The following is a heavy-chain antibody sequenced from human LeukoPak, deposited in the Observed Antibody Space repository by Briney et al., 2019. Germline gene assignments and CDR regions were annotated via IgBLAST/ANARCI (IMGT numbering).Heavy chain of an antibody. V-gene: IGHV3-23*01. J-gene: IGHJ4*02. CDR1: GFTFSSYA. CDR2: ISGSGGST. CDR3: AKAPPRQQLVYYFDY. Sequence: SGGSLRLSCAASGFTFSSYAMSWVRQAPGKGLAWVSAISGSGGSTYYADSVKGRFTISRDNSKNTLYLQMNSLRAEDTAVYYCAKAPPRQQLVYYFDYWGQGTLVTVSS. D-gene: IGHD6-13*01.